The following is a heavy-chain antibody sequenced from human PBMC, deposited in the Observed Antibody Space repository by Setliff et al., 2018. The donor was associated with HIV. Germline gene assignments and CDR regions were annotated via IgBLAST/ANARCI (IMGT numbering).Heavy chain of an antibody. CDR3: ATVSHTNVAAHDAFDL. Sequence: ASVKVSCKVSGYTLTELSRHWVRQAHGTGLAWMGGFDPEDGNTIYAQKFQGRDTMTADTSTDTAYLELCSLRSEDTAVYYCATVSHTNVAAHDAFDLWGQGTMVTVS. CDR2: FDPEDGNT. V-gene: IGHV1-24*01. D-gene: IGHD6-19*01. J-gene: IGHJ3*01. CDR1: GYTLTELS.